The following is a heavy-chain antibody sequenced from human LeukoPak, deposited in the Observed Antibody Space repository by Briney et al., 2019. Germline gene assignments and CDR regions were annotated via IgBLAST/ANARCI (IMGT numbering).Heavy chain of an antibody. V-gene: IGHV4-4*09. J-gene: IGHJ5*02. CDR2: IYTSGST. CDR3: ARRGYCSASSCSTRGGFDP. CDR1: GGSISDYY. Sequence: SETLSLTCTVSGGSISDYYWSWFRQPPGKGLEWIGYIYTSGSTNYNPSLRSRVTISVDTSKNQFSLKLSSVTAADTAVYYCARRGYCSASSCSTRGGFDPWGQGTVVTVSA. D-gene: IGHD2-2*01.